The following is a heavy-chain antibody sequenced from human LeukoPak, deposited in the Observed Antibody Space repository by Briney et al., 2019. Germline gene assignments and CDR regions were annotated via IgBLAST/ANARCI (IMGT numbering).Heavy chain of an antibody. CDR3: ARASSPYYDYVWGSYRGGFDI. J-gene: IGHJ3*02. CDR1: GFIFSSYS. D-gene: IGHD3-16*02. Sequence: GGSLRLSCIASGFIFSSYSMNWVRQAPGKGLEWISHVSSSSGNIYYADSVKGRFTISRDNSKNTLYLQMNSLRAEDTAVYYCARASSPYYDYVWGSYRGGFDIWGQGAMVTVSS. CDR2: VSSSSGNI. V-gene: IGHV3-48*01.